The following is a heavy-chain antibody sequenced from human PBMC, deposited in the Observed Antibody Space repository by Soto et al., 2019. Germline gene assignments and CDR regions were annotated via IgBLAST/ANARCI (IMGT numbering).Heavy chain of an antibody. Sequence: ASVKVSCKASGYTFTGYYMHWMRQAPGQGLEWMGWINPNSGETDYAQNFQGWVTMTRDMSISTAYMELSRLKSNDTAVYYCGNIYIRVKNSFDIWGQVTMVTVSS. CDR2: INPNSGET. CDR1: GYTFTGYY. D-gene: IGHD2-2*02. CDR3: GNIYIRVKNSFDI. J-gene: IGHJ3*02. V-gene: IGHV1-2*04.